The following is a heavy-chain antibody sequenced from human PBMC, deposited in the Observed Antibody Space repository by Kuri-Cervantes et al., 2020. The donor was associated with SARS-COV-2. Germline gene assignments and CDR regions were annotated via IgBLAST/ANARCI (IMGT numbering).Heavy chain of an antibody. V-gene: IGHV4-38-2*01. Sequence: SETLSLTCAVSGYSISSGYYWGWIRQPPGKGLEWIGSIYHSGSTYYNPSLKSRVTISVDTSKNQFSLKLSSVTAADTAVYYCARLSYSYDSSGYYGGNWFDPWGQGTLVTVSS. CDR3: ARLSYSYDSSGYYGGNWFDP. J-gene: IGHJ5*02. D-gene: IGHD3-22*01. CDR1: GYSISSGYY. CDR2: IYHSGST.